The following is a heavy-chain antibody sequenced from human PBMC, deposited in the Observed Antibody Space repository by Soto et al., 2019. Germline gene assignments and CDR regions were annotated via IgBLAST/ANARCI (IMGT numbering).Heavy chain of an antibody. J-gene: IGHJ6*03. CDR1: GGSISSSSYY. CDR3: ARPYGSGSYYTKRYYMDV. Sequence: PSETLSLTCTVSGGSISSSSYYWGWIHQPPGKGLEWIGSIYYSGSTYYNPSLKSRVTISVDTSKNQFSLKLSSVTAADTAVYYCARPYGSGSYYTKRYYMDVWGKGTTVTVSS. V-gene: IGHV4-39*01. CDR2: IYYSGST. D-gene: IGHD3-10*01.